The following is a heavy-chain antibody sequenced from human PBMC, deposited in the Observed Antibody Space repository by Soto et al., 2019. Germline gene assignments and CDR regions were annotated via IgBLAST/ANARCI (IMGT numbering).Heavy chain of an antibody. V-gene: IGHV4-31*03. J-gene: IGHJ4*02. CDR2: IYYSGST. Sequence: SETLSLTCTVSGGSISSGGYYWSWIRQHPGKGLEWIGYIYYSGSTYYNPSLKSRVTISVDTSKNQFSLKLSSVTAADTAVYYCARALQGDIRYSYGYFDYWGQGTLVTV. CDR3: ARALQGDIRYSYGYFDY. D-gene: IGHD5-18*01. CDR1: GGSISSGGYY.